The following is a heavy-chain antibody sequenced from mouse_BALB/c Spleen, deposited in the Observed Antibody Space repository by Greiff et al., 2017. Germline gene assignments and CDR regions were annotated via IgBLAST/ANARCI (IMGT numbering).Heavy chain of an antibody. V-gene: IGHV1-87*01. D-gene: IGHD4-1*01. J-gene: IGHJ2*01. CDR3: ATGTPDY. Sequence: VQLQQSGAELARPGASVKLSCKASGYTFTSYWMQWVKQRPGQGLEWIGAIYPGDGDTRYTQKFKGKATLTADKSSSTAYMQLSSLASEDSAVYYCATGTPDYWGQGTTLTVSS. CDR1: GYTFTSYW. CDR2: IYPGDGDT.